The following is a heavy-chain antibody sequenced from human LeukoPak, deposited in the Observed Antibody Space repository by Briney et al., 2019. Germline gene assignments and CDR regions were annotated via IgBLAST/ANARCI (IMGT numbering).Heavy chain of an antibody. CDR1: GGSISSYY. Sequence: SETLSLTCTVSGGSISSYYWSWIRQPPGKGLEWIGYIYYSGSINYNPSLKSRVTISVDTSKNQFSLKLSSVTAADTAVYYCARSPSYYYDSSGYYSDWGQGTLVTVSS. CDR3: ARSPSYYYDSSGYYSD. J-gene: IGHJ4*02. D-gene: IGHD3-22*01. V-gene: IGHV4-59*01. CDR2: IYYSGSI.